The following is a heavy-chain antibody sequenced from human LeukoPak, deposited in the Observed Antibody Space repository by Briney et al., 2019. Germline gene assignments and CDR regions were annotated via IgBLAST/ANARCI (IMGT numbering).Heavy chain of an antibody. J-gene: IGHJ4*02. CDR3: ARASGGNFRVKGQYYFDY. V-gene: IGHV4-59*01. Sequence: SETLSLTCTVSGFSISSYYWSWLRQPPGKGLEWIGYIYYSGSTNYNPSLKSRVTISVDTSKNQFSLKLSSVTAADTAVYYCARASGGNFRVKGQYYFDYWGQGTLVTVSS. D-gene: IGHD4-23*01. CDR1: GFSISSYY. CDR2: IYYSGST.